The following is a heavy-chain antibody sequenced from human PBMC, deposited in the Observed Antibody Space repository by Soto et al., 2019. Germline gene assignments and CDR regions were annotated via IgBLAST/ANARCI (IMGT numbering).Heavy chain of an antibody. CDR3: ARDQGTTEWFDP. CDR2: IYYSGST. Sequence: SETLSLTCTVSGGSISSSSYYWGWIRQHPGKGLEWIGSIYYSGSTYYNPSLKSRVTISVDTSKNQFSLKLSSVTAADTAVYYCARDQGTTEWFDPWGQGTLVTVSS. J-gene: IGHJ5*02. V-gene: IGHV4-39*02. CDR1: GGSISSSSYY. D-gene: IGHD1-1*01.